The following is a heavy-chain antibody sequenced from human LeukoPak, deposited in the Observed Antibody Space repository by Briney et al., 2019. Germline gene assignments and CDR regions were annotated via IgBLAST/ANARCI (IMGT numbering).Heavy chain of an antibody. CDR1: GFTFSDYY. Sequence: GGSLRLSCAASGFTFSDYYMSWIRQAPGKGLEWVSYISSSGSTIYYADSVKGRFTISRDNAKNSLYLQMNSLGAEDTAVYYCARVYYYDSQGPADYWGQGTLVTVSS. V-gene: IGHV3-11*01. CDR3: ARVYYYDSQGPADY. J-gene: IGHJ4*02. D-gene: IGHD3-22*01. CDR2: ISSSGSTI.